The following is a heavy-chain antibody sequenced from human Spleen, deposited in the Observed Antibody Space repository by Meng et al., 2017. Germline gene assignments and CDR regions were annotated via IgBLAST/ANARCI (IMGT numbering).Heavy chain of an antibody. J-gene: IGHJ4*02. Sequence: VQLVEPGGCLVQPGGSLKLSCAASGFTFSGSAMHWVRQASGKGLEWVGRIRSKANSYATAYAASVKGRFTISRDDSKNTAYLQMNSLKTEDTAVYYCTRRVAAAGSDYWGQGTLVTVSS. CDR2: IRSKANSYAT. V-gene: IGHV3-73*02. CDR3: TRRVAAAGSDY. CDR1: GFTFSGSA. D-gene: IGHD6-13*01.